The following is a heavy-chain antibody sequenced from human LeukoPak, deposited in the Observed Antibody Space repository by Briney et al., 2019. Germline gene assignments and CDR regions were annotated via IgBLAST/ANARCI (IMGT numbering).Heavy chain of an antibody. Sequence: SETLSLTCAVHGGSFSGYYWSWIRQPPGKGLEWIGYIYYSGSTNYNPSLKSRVTISVDTSKNQFSLKLSSVTAADTAVYYCARDRVAVAGKVHWFDPWGQGTLVTVSS. CDR2: IYYSGST. CDR1: GGSFSGYY. J-gene: IGHJ5*02. D-gene: IGHD6-19*01. V-gene: IGHV4-59*01. CDR3: ARDRVAVAGKVHWFDP.